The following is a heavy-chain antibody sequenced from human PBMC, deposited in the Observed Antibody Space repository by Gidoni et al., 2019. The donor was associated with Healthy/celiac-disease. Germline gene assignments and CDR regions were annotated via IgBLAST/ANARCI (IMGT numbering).Heavy chain of an antibody. V-gene: IGHV3-33*01. CDR1: GFTFSSYG. CDR2: IWYDGSNK. J-gene: IGHJ4*02. CDR3: AREAIVGATSFFDY. Sequence: QVQLVESGGGLVQPGRSLRLSCAASGFTFSSYGMHWVRQAPGKGLEWVAVIWYDGSNKYYADSVKGRFTISRDNSKNTLYLQMNSLRAEDTAVYYCAREAIVGATSFFDYWGQGTLVTVSS. D-gene: IGHD1-26*01.